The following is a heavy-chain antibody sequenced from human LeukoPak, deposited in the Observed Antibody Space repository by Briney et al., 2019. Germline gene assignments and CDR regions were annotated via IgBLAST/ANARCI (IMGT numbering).Heavy chain of an antibody. V-gene: IGHV1-2*02. D-gene: IGHD6-13*01. CDR1: GYTFSVYY. J-gene: IGHJ6*02. CDR3: ARAIHPTFIAAATNSGYYYYGMDV. CDR2: INPNSGGP. Sequence: GASVKVSCKASGYTFSVYYMHWVRQAPGQGLEWMGWINPNSGGPNYAQKFQGRVTMTRDTSISTAYMELSRLRSDDTAVYYCARAIHPTFIAAATNSGYYYYGMDVWGQGTTVTVSS.